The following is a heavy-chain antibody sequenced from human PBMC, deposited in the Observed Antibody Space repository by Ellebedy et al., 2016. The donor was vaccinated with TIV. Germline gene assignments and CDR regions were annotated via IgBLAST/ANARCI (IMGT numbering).Heavy chain of an antibody. J-gene: IGHJ4*02. D-gene: IGHD6-6*01. Sequence: ASVKVSCKASGYTFTNYATHWVRQAPGQGLEWMGWVYPGSGDTNYAQKFQDRVTMTRDTSTRTVYMELSSLRSDDTAVYYCAAFPFISSSSAYWGQGTLVTVSS. CDR2: VYPGSGDT. V-gene: IGHV1-2*02. CDR3: AAFPFISSSSAY. CDR1: GYTFTNYA.